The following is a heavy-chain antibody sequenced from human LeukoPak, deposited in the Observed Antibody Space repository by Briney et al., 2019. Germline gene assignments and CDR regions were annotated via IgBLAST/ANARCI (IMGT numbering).Heavy chain of an antibody. Sequence: GASVKVSCKASGYTFTSFGISWVRQAPGQGLEWMGWISAYNGNTNYAQKLQGRVTMTTDTSTSTAYMELRSLRSDDTAVYYCARDVGAVAGTDVDAFDIWGQGTMVTVSS. J-gene: IGHJ3*02. V-gene: IGHV1-18*01. D-gene: IGHD6-19*01. CDR3: ARDVGAVAGTDVDAFDI. CDR2: ISAYNGNT. CDR1: GYTFTSFG.